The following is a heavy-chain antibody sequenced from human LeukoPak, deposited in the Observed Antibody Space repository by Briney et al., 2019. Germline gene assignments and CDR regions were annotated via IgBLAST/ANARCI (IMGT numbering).Heavy chain of an antibody. J-gene: IGHJ5*02. CDR3: ARTYHSGSYDWFDP. CDR1: GYTFTSYD. Sequence: ASVRVSCKASGYTFTSYDINWVRQATGQGLEWMGWMNPNSGNTGYAQKFQGRVTITRNTSISTAYMELSSLRSEDTAVYYCARTYHSGSYDWFDPWGQGTLVTVSS. V-gene: IGHV1-8*03. D-gene: IGHD1-26*01. CDR2: MNPNSGNT.